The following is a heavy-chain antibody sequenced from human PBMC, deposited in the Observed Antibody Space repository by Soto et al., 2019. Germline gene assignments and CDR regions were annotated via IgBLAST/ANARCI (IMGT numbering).Heavy chain of an antibody. V-gene: IGHV1-18*01. D-gene: IGHD2-15*01. CDR1: GYTFTSYG. CDR3: ARGGTGYCSGGSCYLGWFDP. CDR2: ISAYNGNT. J-gene: IGHJ5*02. Sequence: GASVKVSCKASGYTFTSYGISWVRQAPGQGLEWMGWISAYNGNTNYAQKLQGRVTMTTDTSTSTAYMELRSLRSDDTAVYYCARGGTGYCSGGSCYLGWFDPWGQGTPVTVSS.